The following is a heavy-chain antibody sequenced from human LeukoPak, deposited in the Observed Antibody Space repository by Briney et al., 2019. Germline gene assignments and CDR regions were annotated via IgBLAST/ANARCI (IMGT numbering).Heavy chain of an antibody. CDR2: IRSKAYGGTT. CDR3: TDSSSWFFLN. J-gene: IGHJ4*02. V-gene: IGHV3-49*03. CDR1: GFTFGDYS. D-gene: IGHD6-13*01. Sequence: GGSLRLSCTASGFTFGDYSMSWFRQAPGKGLEWVGFIRSKAYGGTTEYAASVKGRFTISRDDSKSIAYLQMNSLKTEDTAVYYCTDSSSWFFLNWGQGTLVTVSS.